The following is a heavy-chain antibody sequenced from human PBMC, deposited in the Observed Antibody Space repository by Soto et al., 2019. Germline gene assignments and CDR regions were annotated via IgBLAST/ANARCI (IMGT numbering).Heavy chain of an antibody. Sequence: SETLSLTCTVSGGSISSYYGSWIRQPAGKGLEWIGRIYTSGSTNYNPSLKSRGTMSVDTSKNQLSLKLSSVTAADTAVYYCARDRGGYDILTGYYQYYYYGMDVWGQGTTVTVSS. D-gene: IGHD3-9*01. V-gene: IGHV4-4*07. J-gene: IGHJ6*02. CDR1: GGSISSYY. CDR2: IYTSGST. CDR3: ARDRGGYDILTGYYQYYYYGMDV.